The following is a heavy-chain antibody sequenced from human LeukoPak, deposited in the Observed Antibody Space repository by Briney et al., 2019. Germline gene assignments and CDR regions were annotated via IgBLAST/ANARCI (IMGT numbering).Heavy chain of an antibody. V-gene: IGHV1-8*01. CDR2: MNPNSDNT. D-gene: IGHD1-26*01. CDR1: GYTFTSYD. J-gene: IGHJ4*02. CDR3: ARGRSYGVAYFFDY. Sequence: ASVKVSCKASGYTFTSYDINWVRQATGQGLEWMRWMNPNSDNTGYAQKFQGRVTMTRNTSISTAYMELSSLRSEDTAVYYCARGRSYGVAYFFDYWGQGTLVTVSS.